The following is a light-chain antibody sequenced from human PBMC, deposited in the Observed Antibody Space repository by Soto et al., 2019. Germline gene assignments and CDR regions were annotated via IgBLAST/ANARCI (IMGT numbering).Light chain of an antibody. CDR2: GTS. CDR1: QSLRSS. V-gene: IGKV3-20*01. CDR3: QQYGNSPIT. J-gene: IGKJ5*01. Sequence: ETMMTQSPDTLSVSLGERATLSCRASQSLRSSLAWYQQKPGQAPRLLIYGTSSRATGIPDRFSGSGSGTDFALTISRLEPEDFAVYYCQQYGNSPITFGQGTRLEIK.